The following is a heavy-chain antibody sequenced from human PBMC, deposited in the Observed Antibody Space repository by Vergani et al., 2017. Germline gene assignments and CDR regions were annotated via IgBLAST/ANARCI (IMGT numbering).Heavy chain of an antibody. J-gene: IGHJ4*02. CDR1: GFTFDDYG. D-gene: IGHD6-19*01. CDR3: ARVGAVAGPIDY. V-gene: IGHV3-33*08. Sequence: VQLVESGGGVVRPGGSLRLSCAASGFTFDDYGMSWVRQAPGKGLEWVAVIWYDGSNKYYADSVKGRFTISRDNSKNTLYLQMNSLRAEDTAVYYCARVGAVAGPIDYWGQGTLVTVSS. CDR2: IWYDGSNK.